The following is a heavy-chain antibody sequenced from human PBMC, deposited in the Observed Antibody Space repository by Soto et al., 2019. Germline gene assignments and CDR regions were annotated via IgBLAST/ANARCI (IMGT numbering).Heavy chain of an antibody. CDR1: GFTFSSYS. V-gene: IGHV3-48*01. CDR3: ARVSRLYDAFDI. CDR2: ISSSSSTI. J-gene: IGHJ3*02. D-gene: IGHD3-16*01. Sequence: EVQLVESGGGLVQPGGSLRLSCAASGFTFSSYSMNWVREAPGKGLEWVSYISSSSSTIYYADSVKGRFTISRDNAKNSLYLQMNSLRAEDTAVYYCARVSRLYDAFDIWGQGTMVTVSS.